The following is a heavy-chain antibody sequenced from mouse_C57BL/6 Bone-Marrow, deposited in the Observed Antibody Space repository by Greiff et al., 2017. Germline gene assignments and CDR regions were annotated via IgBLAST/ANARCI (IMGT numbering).Heavy chain of an antibody. Sequence: VKLMESGAELVRPGTSVKMSCKASGYTFTNYWIGWAKQRPGHGLEWIGDIYPGGGYTNYNEKFKGKATLTADKSSSTAYMQFSSLTSEDSAIYYCARHSNYAWFAYWGQGTLVTVSA. CDR2: IYPGGGYT. J-gene: IGHJ3*01. CDR3: ARHSNYAWFAY. CDR1: GYTFTNYW. V-gene: IGHV1-63*01. D-gene: IGHD2-5*01.